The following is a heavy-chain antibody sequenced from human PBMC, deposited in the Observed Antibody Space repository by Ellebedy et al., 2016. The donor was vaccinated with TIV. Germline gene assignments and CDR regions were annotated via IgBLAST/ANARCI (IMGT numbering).Heavy chain of an antibody. CDR1: GGSVSSGGYY. D-gene: IGHD5-24*01. CDR3: ARGGGRWLQVDF. J-gene: IGHJ4*02. Sequence: SETLSLXXTVSGGSVSSGGYYWGWVRQHPGKGLEWIGNIYYTGSTNYNPSLKSRVTISLDTSMNQFSLKLNSVTAADTAVYYCARGGGRWLQVDFWGQGTLVTVSS. CDR2: IYYTGST. V-gene: IGHV4-61*08.